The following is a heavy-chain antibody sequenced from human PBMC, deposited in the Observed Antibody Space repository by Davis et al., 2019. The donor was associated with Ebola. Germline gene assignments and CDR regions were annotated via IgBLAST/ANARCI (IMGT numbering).Heavy chain of an antibody. D-gene: IGHD3-3*01. Sequence: GESLKISCAASGSIFSNYWMHWVRQAPGKGLVWVSRINSHGSGAAYADSVKGRFIISRDNAKNTVYLQMNDLRAEDTAVYYCAREGRVFALDYWGQGALVTVSS. CDR1: GSIFSNYW. CDR3: AREGRVFALDY. J-gene: IGHJ4*02. V-gene: IGHV3-74*01. CDR2: INSHGSGA.